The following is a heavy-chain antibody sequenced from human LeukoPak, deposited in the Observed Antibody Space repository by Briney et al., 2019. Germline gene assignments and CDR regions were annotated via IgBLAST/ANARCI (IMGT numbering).Heavy chain of an antibody. CDR2: INAGNGNT. J-gene: IGHJ4*02. D-gene: IGHD6-6*01. CDR3: ARDLSSIAARPGY. V-gene: IGHV1-3*01. CDR1: GYTFTSYA. Sequence: ASVKVSCKASGYTFTSYAMHWVRQAPGQRLEWMGWINAGNGNTKYSQKFQGRVTITTDASTSTAYMELRSLRSDDTAMYYCARDLSSIAARPGYWGQGTLVTVSS.